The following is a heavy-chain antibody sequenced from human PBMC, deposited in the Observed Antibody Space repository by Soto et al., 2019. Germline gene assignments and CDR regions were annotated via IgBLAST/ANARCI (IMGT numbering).Heavy chain of an antibody. CDR1: GFSFSSYT. D-gene: IGHD3-22*01. Sequence: GGSLRLSCAASGFSFSSYTMHWVRQAPGKGLVWVSRISNDGSSTLYADSVKGRFTISRDNAKNILYLQMNSLRADDTAMYYCARGLLDTSFYRHFDCWGQGTLVTVSS. CDR3: ARGLLDTSFYRHFDC. CDR2: ISNDGSST. J-gene: IGHJ4*02. V-gene: IGHV3-74*01.